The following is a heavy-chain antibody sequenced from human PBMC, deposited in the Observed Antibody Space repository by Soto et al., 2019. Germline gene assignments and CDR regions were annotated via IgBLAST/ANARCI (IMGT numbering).Heavy chain of an antibody. CDR3: AKTPGIAAAVRNYYGMDV. Sequence: EVQLLESGGGLVQPGGSLRLSCAASGFTFSSYAMSWVRQAPGKGLEWVSAISGSGGSTYYADSVKGRFTISRDNSKNTLYLQMNSLRAEDTAVYYCAKTPGIAAAVRNYYGMDVWGQGTTVTVSS. D-gene: IGHD6-13*01. J-gene: IGHJ6*02. CDR1: GFTFSSYA. V-gene: IGHV3-23*01. CDR2: ISGSGGST.